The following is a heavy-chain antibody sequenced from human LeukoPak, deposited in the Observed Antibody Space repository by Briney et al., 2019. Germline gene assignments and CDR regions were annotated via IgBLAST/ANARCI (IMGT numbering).Heavy chain of an antibody. CDR2: INHSGST. J-gene: IGHJ4*02. D-gene: IGHD3-10*01. V-gene: IGHV4-34*01. CDR3: ARNASTMVRGVIPYYFDY. Sequence: SETLSLTCAVYGGSFSGYYWSWIRQPPGKGLEWIGEINHSGSTNYNPSLKSRVTISVDTSKNQFSLKLSSVTAADTAVYYCARNASTMVRGVIPYYFDYWGRGTLVTVSS. CDR1: GGSFSGYY.